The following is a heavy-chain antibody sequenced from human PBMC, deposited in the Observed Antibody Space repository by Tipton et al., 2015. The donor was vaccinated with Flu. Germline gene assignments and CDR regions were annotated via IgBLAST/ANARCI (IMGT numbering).Heavy chain of an antibody. V-gene: IGHV1-8*01. D-gene: IGHD1-1*01. CDR3: ARNRQQSRYFDL. Sequence: QLVQSGAEVKKPGASVKVSCKASGYTFSSYEINWVRQATGQGPEWMGWMNPNSGNTGYAQKFQGRVTMTRNTSISTAYMELTSLTSEDTAVYYCARNRQQSRYFDLWGRGTLVTVSS. CDR1: GYTFSSYE. CDR2: MNPNSGNT. J-gene: IGHJ2*01.